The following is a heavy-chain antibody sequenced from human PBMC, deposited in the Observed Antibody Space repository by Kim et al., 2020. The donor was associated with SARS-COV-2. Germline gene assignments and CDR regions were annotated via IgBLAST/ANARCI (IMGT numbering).Heavy chain of an antibody. CDR2: INPSGGST. J-gene: IGHJ3*02. V-gene: IGHV1-46*01. D-gene: IGHD2-21*02. CDR3: ARVIGTAIGLSGVKQAFDI. Sequence: ASVKVSCKASGYTFTSYYMHWVRQAPGQGLEWMGIINPSGGSTSYAQKFQGRVTMTRDTSTSTVYMELSSLRSEDTAVYYCARVIGTAIGLSGVKQAFDIWGQGTMVTVSS. CDR1: GYTFTSYY.